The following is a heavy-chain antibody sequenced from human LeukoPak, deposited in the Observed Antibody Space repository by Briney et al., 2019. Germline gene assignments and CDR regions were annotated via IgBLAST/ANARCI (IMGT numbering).Heavy chain of an antibody. CDR1: GFTFSSYA. V-gene: IGHV3-23*01. J-gene: IGHJ4*02. CDR3: AKYTGRDYYDSRGSLCFDY. D-gene: IGHD3-22*01. Sequence: PGGSLRLSCAASGFTFSSYAMSWVRQAPGKGLEWVSAISGSGGSTYYADSVKGRFTISRDNSKNTLYLQMKSLRAEDRAVYYCAKYTGRDYYDSRGSLCFDYWGQGTLVTVSS. CDR2: ISGSGGST.